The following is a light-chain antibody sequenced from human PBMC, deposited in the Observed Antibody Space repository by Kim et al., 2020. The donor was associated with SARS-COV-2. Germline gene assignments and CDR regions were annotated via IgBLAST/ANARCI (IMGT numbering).Light chain of an antibody. V-gene: IGLV3-19*01. CDR3: NSRDSSGNHLV. CDR2: DKN. Sequence: SSELTQDPAVSGALGQTVRITCQGDSLRTYYTSWYQQKPGQAPILVIYDKNNRPSGIPDRFSGSSSGNTASLTITGAQAEDEADYYCNSRDSSGNHLVFGGGTQLTVL. CDR1: SLRTYY. J-gene: IGLJ2*01.